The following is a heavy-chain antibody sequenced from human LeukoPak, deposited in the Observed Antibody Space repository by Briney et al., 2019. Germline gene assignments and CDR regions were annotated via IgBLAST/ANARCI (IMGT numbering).Heavy chain of an antibody. V-gene: IGHV3-48*01. CDR2: ISSSSSII. J-gene: IGHJ5*02. Sequence: GGSLRLSCAASGFIFSNYNMNWVRQPPGKGLEWISHISSSSSIIYYADSVKGRFTVSRDNAKNSLYLLLNSLRGEDTAVYYCARDGEGFDPWGQGALVTVSS. CDR1: GFIFSNYN. D-gene: IGHD3-10*01. CDR3: ARDGEGFDP.